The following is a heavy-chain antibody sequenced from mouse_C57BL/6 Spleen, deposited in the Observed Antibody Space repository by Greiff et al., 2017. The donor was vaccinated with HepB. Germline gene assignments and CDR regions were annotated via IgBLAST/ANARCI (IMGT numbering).Heavy chain of an antibody. CDR3: PITTVVGGFDY. CDR2: IYPGNSDT. CDR1: GYTFTSYW. J-gene: IGHJ2*01. V-gene: IGHV1-5*01. D-gene: IGHD1-1*01. Sequence: VQLQQSGTVLARPGASVKMSCKTSGYTFTSYWMHWVKQRPGQGLEWIGAIYPGNSDTSYNQKFKGKAKLTAVTSASTAYMELSSLTNEDSAVYYCPITTVVGGFDYWGQGTTLTVSS.